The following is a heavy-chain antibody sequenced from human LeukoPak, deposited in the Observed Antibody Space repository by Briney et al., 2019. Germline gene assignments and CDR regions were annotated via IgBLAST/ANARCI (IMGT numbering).Heavy chain of an antibody. CDR3: ARDPLRYLRVGHYDY. V-gene: IGHV3-21*01. CDR1: GFTFSNSA. J-gene: IGHJ4*02. Sequence: GGSLRLSCAASGFTFSNSAMNWVRQVPGKGLEWVSSIDYDSSHIYYAASVRGRFTISRDNARNSVYLQMNSLRVEDTAAYYCARDPLRYLRVGHYDYWGQGTLVAVSS. D-gene: IGHD3-9*01. CDR2: IDYDSSHI.